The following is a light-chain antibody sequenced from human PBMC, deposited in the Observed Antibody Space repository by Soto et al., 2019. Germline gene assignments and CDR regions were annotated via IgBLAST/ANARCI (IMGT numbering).Light chain of an antibody. CDR2: AAS. Sequence: DIQLTQSPSFLSASVGDRVTITCRASQGISSYLAWYQQKPGKAPKLLIYAASTLKSGVPSRFSGSGSGTEFTLTISSLQPEDFATYDCQQLNSYPRTFGQGTKVEIK. V-gene: IGKV1-9*01. J-gene: IGKJ1*01. CDR3: QQLNSYPRT. CDR1: QGISSY.